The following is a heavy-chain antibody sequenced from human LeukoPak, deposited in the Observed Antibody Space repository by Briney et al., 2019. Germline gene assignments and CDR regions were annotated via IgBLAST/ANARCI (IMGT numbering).Heavy chain of an antibody. V-gene: IGHV4-61*02. J-gene: IGHJ4*02. CDR3: ARGRDTELLDVSFDY. CDR1: GGSISSGSYY. Sequence: SQTLSLTCTVSGGSISSGSYYWSWIRQPAGKGLEWIGRIYTSGSTNYNPSLKSPVTISVDTSKNQFSLKLSSVTAADTAVYYCARGRDTELLDVSFDYWGQGTLVTVSS. D-gene: IGHD1-26*01. CDR2: IYTSGST.